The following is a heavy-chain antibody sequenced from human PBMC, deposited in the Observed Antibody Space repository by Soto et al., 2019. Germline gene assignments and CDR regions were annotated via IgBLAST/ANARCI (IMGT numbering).Heavy chain of an antibody. J-gene: IGHJ4*02. D-gene: IGHD2-2*01. Sequence: VPVKLSCKAVGYTFTSDVSSCVRKAPGQGLEWMGWISAYNGNTNYAQKLQGRVTMTTDTSTSTAYMELRSLRSDDTAVYYCVREYQLLFAYLGQRTLVTVSS. CDR2: ISAYNGNT. CDR3: VREYQLLFAY. V-gene: IGHV1-18*01. CDR1: GYTFTSDV.